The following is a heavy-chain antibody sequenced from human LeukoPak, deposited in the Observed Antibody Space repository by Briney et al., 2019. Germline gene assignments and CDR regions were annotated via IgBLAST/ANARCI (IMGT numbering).Heavy chain of an antibody. Sequence: GGSLRLSCAASGFTFSSYWMHWVRQAPGKGLEWVSVIYSGGSTYYADSVKGRFTISRDNSKNTLYLQMNSLRAEDTAVYYCASGSGSYRTPYYYMDVWGTGTTVTVSS. CDR1: GFTFSSYW. V-gene: IGHV3-53*01. CDR3: ASGSGSYRTPYYYMDV. CDR2: IYSGGST. J-gene: IGHJ6*03. D-gene: IGHD3-10*01.